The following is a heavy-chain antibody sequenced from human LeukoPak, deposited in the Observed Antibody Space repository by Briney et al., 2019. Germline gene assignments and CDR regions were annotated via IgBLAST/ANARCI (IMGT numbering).Heavy chain of an antibody. CDR1: GGSISSGDYY. V-gene: IGHV4-30-4*08. J-gene: IGHJ4*02. CDR2: IYYSGST. CDR3: ARVFRFLEWLGSFDY. D-gene: IGHD3-3*01. Sequence: SETLSLTCTVSGGSISSGDYYWSWIRQPPGKGLEWIGYIYYSGSTYYNPSLKSRVTISVDTSKNQFSLKLSSVTAADTAVYYCARVFRFLEWLGSFDYWGQGTLVTVSS.